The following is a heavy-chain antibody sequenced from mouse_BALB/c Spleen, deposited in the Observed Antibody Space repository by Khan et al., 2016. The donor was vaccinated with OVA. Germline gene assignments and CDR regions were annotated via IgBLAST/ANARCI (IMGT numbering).Heavy chain of an antibody. CDR2: ISYIGST. J-gene: IGHJ4*01. V-gene: IGHV3-2*02. D-gene: IGHD2-3*01. Sequence: EVQLQESGPDLVKPSQSLSLTCTVTGYSITSDYAWNWIRQFPGNKLEWMGYISYIGSTSSNPTLKSRISITRDTSKNQFFLQLHSATPEDTATYYCARHDVDVGGYAMDYWGQGTSVTVSS. CDR1: GYSITSDYA. CDR3: ARHDVDVGGYAMDY.